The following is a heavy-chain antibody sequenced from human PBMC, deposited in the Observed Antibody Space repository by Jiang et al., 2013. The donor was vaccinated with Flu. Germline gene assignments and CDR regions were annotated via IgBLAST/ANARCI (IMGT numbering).Heavy chain of an antibody. D-gene: IGHD1-1*01. V-gene: IGHV3-21*01. J-gene: IGHJ4*02. CDR1: GFTFRDYN. CDR3: AREGKDDDSLDY. Sequence: VQLVESGGGLVKPGGSLRLSCAASGFTFRDYNINWVRQAPGKRLEFVSSFSTSGDYAYYSPSVRGRFTVSRDNARNSIYLQMSSLRAEDTALYYCAREGKDDDSLDYWGQGTLVTVSS. CDR2: FSTSGDYA.